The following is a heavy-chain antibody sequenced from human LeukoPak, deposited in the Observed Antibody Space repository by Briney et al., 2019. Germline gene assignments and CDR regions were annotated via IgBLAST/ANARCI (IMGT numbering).Heavy chain of an antibody. V-gene: IGHV1-2*02. J-gene: IGHJ4*02. D-gene: IGHD6-19*01. CDR1: GYTFTGYY. CDR3: ARGGSGWYFNTDY. Sequence: ASVKVSCKASGYTFTGYYMHWVRQAPGQGLEWMGWINPNSGGTNYAQKFQGRVSMTRDTSISTAYMELSRLRSDDTAVYYCARGGSGWYFNTDYWGQGTLVTVSS. CDR2: INPNSGGT.